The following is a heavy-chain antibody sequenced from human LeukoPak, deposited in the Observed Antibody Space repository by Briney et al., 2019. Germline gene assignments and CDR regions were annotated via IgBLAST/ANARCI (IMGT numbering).Heavy chain of an antibody. V-gene: IGHV4-34*01. CDR1: GGSFSDYY. CDR3: ARGCPRSEVGAVTGTCYFDY. CDR2: INHSGST. J-gene: IGHJ4*02. D-gene: IGHD6-19*01. Sequence: SETLSLTCAVYGGSFSDYYWSWIRQPPGKGLEWIGEINHSGSTNYNPSLKSRVTISVDTSKNQFSLKLTSVTAADTAVYYCARGCPRSEVGAVTGTCYFDYWGQGTLITVSS.